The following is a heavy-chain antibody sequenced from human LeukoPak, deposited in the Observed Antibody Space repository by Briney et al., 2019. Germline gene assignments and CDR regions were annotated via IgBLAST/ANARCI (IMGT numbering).Heavy chain of an antibody. CDR3: ARGVVVPAAVRIGMSYYYYGMDV. Sequence: SETLSLTCTVSGGSISSYYWSWIRQPAGKGLEWIGRIYTSGSTNYNPSLKSRATMSVDTSKNQFSLKLSSVTAADTAVYYCARGVVVPAAVRIGMSYYYYGMDVWGQGTTVTVSS. J-gene: IGHJ6*02. V-gene: IGHV4-4*07. CDR2: IYTSGST. CDR1: GGSISSYY. D-gene: IGHD2-2*01.